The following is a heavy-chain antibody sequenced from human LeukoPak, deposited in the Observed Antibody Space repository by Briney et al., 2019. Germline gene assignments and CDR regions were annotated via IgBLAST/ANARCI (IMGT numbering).Heavy chain of an antibody. CDR2: INSDGSST. CDR3: ASFFLGSWYFDL. Sequence: GGPLRLSCAASGFTFSNYWMHWVRQAPGKGLVWVSRINSDGSSTSYADSVKGRFTISRDNAKNTLYLEMNSLRAEDTAVYYCASFFLGSWYFDLWGRGTLVTVSS. J-gene: IGHJ2*01. CDR1: GFTFSNYW. D-gene: IGHD7-27*01. V-gene: IGHV3-74*01.